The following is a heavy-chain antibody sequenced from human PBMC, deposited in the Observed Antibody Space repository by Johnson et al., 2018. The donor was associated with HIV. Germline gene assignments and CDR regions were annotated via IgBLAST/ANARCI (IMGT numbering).Heavy chain of an antibody. J-gene: IGHJ3*02. CDR2: IRYDGSNK. CDR1: QFSFSSYY. D-gene: IGHD3-16*02. CDR3: AKEFMITFGGVIEYDAFDI. Sequence: QVQLMESGGGLAKPAWSPRLSCTASQFSFSSYYMNCVRQAPGKGLEWVAFIRYDGSNKYYADSVKGRLTISRDNSKNTLYLQMNSRRAEDTAVYYCAKEFMITFGGVIEYDAFDIWGQGTMVTFSS. V-gene: IGHV3-30*02.